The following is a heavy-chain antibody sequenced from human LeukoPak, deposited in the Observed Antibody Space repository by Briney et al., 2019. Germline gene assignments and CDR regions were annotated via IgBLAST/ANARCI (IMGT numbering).Heavy chain of an antibody. CDR2: LSSSGTTI. J-gene: IGHJ4*02. Sequence: GGSLRLSCAASGFTFSDYYMSWIRQAPGKGLEWVSYLSSSGTTIYYADSVKGRFTITRDNAKNSLYLQVNSLRAEDTAVYYCARKRWGDYHFDYWGQGTLVTVSS. CDR1: GFTFSDYY. D-gene: IGHD3-16*01. CDR3: ARKRWGDYHFDY. V-gene: IGHV3-11*01.